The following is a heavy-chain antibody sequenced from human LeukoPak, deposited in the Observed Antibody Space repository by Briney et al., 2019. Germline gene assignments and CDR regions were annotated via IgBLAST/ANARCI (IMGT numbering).Heavy chain of an antibody. CDR2: TNSGGRST. CDR3: AVNGVAAYYFDY. J-gene: IGHJ4*02. CDR1: GFTFSRNW. D-gene: IGHD2-15*01. Sequence: GGSLRLSCAASGFTFSRNWMHWVRQVPGKGLVWVSRTNSGGRSTNYADSVKGRFTISRDNAKDTLYLQMNSLRAEDTAVYYCAVNGVAAYYFDYWGQGTLVTVSS. V-gene: IGHV3-74*01.